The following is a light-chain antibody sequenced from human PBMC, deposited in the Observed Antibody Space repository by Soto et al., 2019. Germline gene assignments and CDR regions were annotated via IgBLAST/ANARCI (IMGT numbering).Light chain of an antibody. CDR1: SSNIGAGYD. J-gene: IGLJ3*02. CDR3: QSYDNTLSGFWV. Sequence: QSVLTQPPSVSGAPGQRVTISCTGSSSNIGAGYDVHWYQQLPGTAPKFLIYANSNRPSGVPDRFSGSKSGTSASLAITGLQAEEEGDYYCQSYDNTLSGFWVFGGGTKLTVL. V-gene: IGLV1-40*01. CDR2: ANS.